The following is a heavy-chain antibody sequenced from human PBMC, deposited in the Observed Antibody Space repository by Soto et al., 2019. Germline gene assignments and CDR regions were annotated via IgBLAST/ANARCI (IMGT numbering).Heavy chain of an antibody. D-gene: IGHD6-19*01. V-gene: IGHV4-4*02. CDR1: SASISSEQR. CDR2: IHHSGST. J-gene: IGHJ4*02. CDR3: ARCFGWYAIDH. Sequence: QMQLQESGPGLVKPSETLSLTCAVSSASISSEQRWTWVRQPPGKGLEWIGEIHHSGSTNKNPSLKSRVTRSVDKSKNQFSRNLNAVTAAGTAVYYCARCFGWYAIDHWGQGTLVIVSS.